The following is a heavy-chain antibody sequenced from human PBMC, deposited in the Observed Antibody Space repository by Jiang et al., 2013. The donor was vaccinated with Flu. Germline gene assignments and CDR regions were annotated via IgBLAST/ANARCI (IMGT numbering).Heavy chain of an antibody. CDR1: GFTFSSYG. CDR3: AKGVQLWLSDY. V-gene: IGHV3-30*18. J-gene: IGHJ4*02. D-gene: IGHD5-18*01. CDR2: ISYDGSNK. Sequence: RLSCAASGFTFSSYGLHWVRQAPGKGLEWVAVISYDGSNKYYADSVKGRFTISRDNSKNTLYLQMNSLRAEDTAVYYCAKGVQLWLSDYWGQGTLVTVSS.